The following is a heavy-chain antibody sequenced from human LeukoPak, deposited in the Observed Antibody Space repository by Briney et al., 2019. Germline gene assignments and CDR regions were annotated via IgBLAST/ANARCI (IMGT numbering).Heavy chain of an antibody. Sequence: PSETLSLTCAVSGGSISSNNWWIWVRQSPEKGLEWIGEIYHDGSTNYNPSLKSRVTISVDTSKNQFSLKLSSVTAADTAVYYCARSSKKYLQPYYFDYWGQGTLVTVSS. J-gene: IGHJ4*02. CDR3: ARSSKKYLQPYYFDY. CDR2: IYHDGST. D-gene: IGHD1-14*01. CDR1: GGSISSNNW. V-gene: IGHV4-4*02.